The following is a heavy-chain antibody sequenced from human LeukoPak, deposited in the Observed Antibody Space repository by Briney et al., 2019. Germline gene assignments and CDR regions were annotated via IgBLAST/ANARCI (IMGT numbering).Heavy chain of an antibody. J-gene: IGHJ4*02. CDR2: IYYSGST. CDR3: ARRNYYGSGSYDY. D-gene: IGHD3-10*01. V-gene: IGHV4-59*11. CDR1: GGSISSHY. Sequence: PSETLSLTCTVSGGSISSHYWSWIRQPPGKGLEWIGYIYYSGSTNYNPSLKSRVTISVDTSKNQFSLKLSSVTAADTAVYYCARRNYYGSGSYDYWGQGTLVTVSS.